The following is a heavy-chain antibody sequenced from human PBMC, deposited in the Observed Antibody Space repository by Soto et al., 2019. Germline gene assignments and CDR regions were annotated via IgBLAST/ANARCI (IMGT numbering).Heavy chain of an antibody. J-gene: IGHJ4*02. CDR2: IYYSGST. CDR1: GGSISSGGYY. Sequence: PSETLSLTCTVSGGSISSGGYYWSWIRQHPGKGLEWIGYIYYSGSTYYNPSLKSRVTISVDTSKNQFSLKLSSVTAADTAVYYCASLGRDYDGSGSYSWYFDYWGQGTLVTVSS. CDR3: ASLGRDYDGSGSYSWYFDY. V-gene: IGHV4-31*03. D-gene: IGHD3-10*01.